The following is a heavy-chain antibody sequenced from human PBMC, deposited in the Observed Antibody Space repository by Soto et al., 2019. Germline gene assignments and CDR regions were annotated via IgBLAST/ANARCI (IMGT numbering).Heavy chain of an antibody. CDR1: GGSISSCY. Sequence: PSETLSLTCTVSGGSISSCYWSWIRQPPGKGLEWIGSIYYSGSTYYNPSLKSRVTISVDTSKNQFSLKLSSVTAADTAVYYCARISGYSYGLPPYFDYWGQGTLVTVSS. CDR2: IYYSGST. V-gene: IGHV4-59*12. D-gene: IGHD5-18*01. J-gene: IGHJ4*02. CDR3: ARISGYSYGLPPYFDY.